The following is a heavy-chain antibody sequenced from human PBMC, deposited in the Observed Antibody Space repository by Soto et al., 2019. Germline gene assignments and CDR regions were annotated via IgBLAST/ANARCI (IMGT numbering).Heavy chain of an antibody. D-gene: IGHD3-9*01. V-gene: IGHV1-18*01. Sequence: QVQLVQSGPEVKKPGASVKVACKASGYTFLKYGINWVRQAPGQGLEWMGGIQTDNDHASLAQKFEGRVTMTTDKSKRKVDMELSDFSSDDKAVSYCAKDLGSGYRFDYWGQGTPVTVSS. CDR2: IQTDNDHA. CDR3: AKDLGSGYRFDY. CDR1: GYTFLKYG. J-gene: IGHJ4*02.